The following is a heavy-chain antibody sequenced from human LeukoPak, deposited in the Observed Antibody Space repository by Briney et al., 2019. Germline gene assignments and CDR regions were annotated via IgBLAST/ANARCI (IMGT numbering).Heavy chain of an antibody. CDR1: GGTFSSYA. CDR2: IIPIFGTA. V-gene: IGHV1-69*13. J-gene: IGHJ6*02. D-gene: IGHD2-2*03. Sequence: ASVKVSCKASGGTFSSYAISWVRQAPGQGLEWMGGIIPIFGTANYAQKIQGRVTITADESTSTAYMELSSLRSEDTAVYYCARDSMDGYGMDVWGQGTTVTVSS. CDR3: ARDSMDGYGMDV.